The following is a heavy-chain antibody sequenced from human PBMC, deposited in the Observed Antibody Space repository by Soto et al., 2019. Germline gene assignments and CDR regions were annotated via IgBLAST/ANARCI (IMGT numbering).Heavy chain of an antibody. V-gene: IGHV3-66*01. Sequence: GGSLRLSCAAPGFTVSSNYMSWVRQAPGKGLEWVSVIYSGGSTYYADSVKGRFTISRDNSKNTLYLQMNSLRAEDTAVYYCAREYYYGSGSYGAFDIWGQGTMVTVSS. D-gene: IGHD3-10*01. CDR1: GFTVSSNY. CDR3: AREYYYGSGSYGAFDI. CDR2: IYSGGST. J-gene: IGHJ3*02.